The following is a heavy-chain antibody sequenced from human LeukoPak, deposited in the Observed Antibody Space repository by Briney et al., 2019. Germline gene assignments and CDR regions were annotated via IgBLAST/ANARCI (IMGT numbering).Heavy chain of an antibody. Sequence: ASVKVSCKASGYTFSGYYIHWVRQAPGQGLEWMGWINPNSGGTNYAQKFQGRVTTTRDTSISTVYMEMSRLRYDDTAVYYCARPYFQWELRYWGPGTLVTVSS. J-gene: IGHJ4*02. CDR3: ARPYFQWELRY. V-gene: IGHV1-2*02. CDR1: GYTFSGYY. D-gene: IGHD1-26*01. CDR2: INPNSGGT.